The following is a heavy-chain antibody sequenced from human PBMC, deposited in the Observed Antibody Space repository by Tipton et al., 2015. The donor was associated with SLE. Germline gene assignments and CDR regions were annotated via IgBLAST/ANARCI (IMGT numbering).Heavy chain of an antibody. CDR2: INHSGST. CDR3: ARGPVRAAFD. D-gene: IGHD6-13*01. J-gene: IGHJ4*02. Sequence: LRLSCAVYGGSFSGYYWSWIRQPPGKGLEWIGEINHSGSTNYNPSLKSRVTISVDTSKNQFSLKLSSVTAADTAVYYCARGPVRAAFDWGQGPLVTFSS. V-gene: IGHV4-34*01. CDR1: GGSFSGYY.